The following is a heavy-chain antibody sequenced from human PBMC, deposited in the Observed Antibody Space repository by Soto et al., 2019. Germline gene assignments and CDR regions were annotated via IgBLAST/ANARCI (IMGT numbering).Heavy chain of an antibody. CDR1: GYTFTAYY. V-gene: IGHV1-2*02. CDR2: SNPNSGGT. CDR3: ARGDFDSSANYYAGWFDP. J-gene: IGHJ5*02. Sequence: QVQLVQSGAEVKKPGASVKVSCKASGYTFTAYYMHWLRQAPGQGLEWMRWSNPNSGGTNYAQKFQGRVTMTNDTSISTAYMELSRLGSDDTAVYYCARGDFDSSANYYAGWFDPWGQGTLVTVSS. D-gene: IGHD3-22*01.